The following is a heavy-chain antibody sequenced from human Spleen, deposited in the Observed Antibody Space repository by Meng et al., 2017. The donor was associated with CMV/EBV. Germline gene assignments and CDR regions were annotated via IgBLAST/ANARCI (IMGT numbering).Heavy chain of an antibody. Sequence: AASVFNFDIYPMHWVRQAPGKGLQWVSLISYEADTKYYADSVKGRFTISRDNSKNTLYLHMNSLRPDDTAVYYCARSISYYFYGMDVWGQGTMVTVSS. CDR1: VFNFDIYP. J-gene: IGHJ6*02. CDR2: ISYEADTK. CDR3: ARSISYYFYGMDV. V-gene: IGHV3-30*04.